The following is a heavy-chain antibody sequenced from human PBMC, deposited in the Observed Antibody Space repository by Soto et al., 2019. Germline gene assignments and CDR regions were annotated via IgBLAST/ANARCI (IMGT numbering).Heavy chain of an antibody. CDR2: FYYSGST. CDR3: ARRYGASFDY. Sequence: QVQLQESGPGLVKPSETLSLTCTVSGGSISSYYWSWIRQPPGKGLEWIGYFYYSGSTNYNPSLKRRVTISVDTSKNQFSLKLSSVTAADTAVYYCARRYGASFDYWGQGTLVTVSS. D-gene: IGHD4-17*01. V-gene: IGHV4-59*01. CDR1: GGSISSYY. J-gene: IGHJ4*02.